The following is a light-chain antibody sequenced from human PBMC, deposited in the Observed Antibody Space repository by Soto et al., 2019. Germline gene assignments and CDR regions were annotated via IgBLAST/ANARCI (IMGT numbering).Light chain of an antibody. J-gene: IGLJ1*01. CDR2: GND. CDR3: QSYGSSPSANFV. Sequence: QLVLTQPPSVSGAPGQRVTISCTGSSSNIGAGYDVHWYQQLPGKAPKLLIYGNDNRPSGVPERFSGSKSGTSASLAITGLRADDEADYYCQSYGSSPSANFVFGTGTKLTVL. CDR1: SSNIGAGYD. V-gene: IGLV1-40*01.